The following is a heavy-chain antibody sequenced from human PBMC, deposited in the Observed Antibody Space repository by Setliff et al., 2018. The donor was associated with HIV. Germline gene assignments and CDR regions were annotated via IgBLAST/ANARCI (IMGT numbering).Heavy chain of an antibody. J-gene: IGHJ6*02. V-gene: IGHV1-3*01. CDR2: INAGNGDT. CDR1: GYTFTNYA. Sequence: GASVKVSCKASGYTFTNYAMHWVRQAPGQRLEWMGWINAGNGDTKYSQKFQGRVTFTWDTSASTAYTELSSLRSEDTALYYCARDSGDDYSDYYYYGMDVWGQGTTVTVSS. CDR3: ARDSGDDYSDYYYYGMDV. D-gene: IGHD4-4*01.